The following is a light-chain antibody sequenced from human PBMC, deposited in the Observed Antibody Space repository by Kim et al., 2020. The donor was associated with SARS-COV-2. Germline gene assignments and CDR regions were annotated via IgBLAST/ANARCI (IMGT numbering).Light chain of an antibody. Sequence: LHQAQTPTITCSGHKLRDLYPFWYQQRPGTSPVLIIYKDSERPEGIPERFSGSNSANTATLTISGTQAMDAADYYCQAWHIDTVIFGGGTQLTVL. V-gene: IGLV3-1*01. J-gene: IGLJ2*01. CDR2: KDS. CDR1: KLRDLY. CDR3: QAWHIDTVI.